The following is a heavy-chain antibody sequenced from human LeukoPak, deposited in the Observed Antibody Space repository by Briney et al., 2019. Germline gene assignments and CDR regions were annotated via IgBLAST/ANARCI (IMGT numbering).Heavy chain of an antibody. Sequence: PSETLSLTCTVSGGSISSSSYYWGWIRQPPGKGLEWIGSIYYGGSTYYNPSLKSRVTISVDTSKNQFSLKLSSVTAADTAVYYCARLTVGYSGYDWGDWGQGTLVTVSS. J-gene: IGHJ4*02. V-gene: IGHV4-39*01. CDR2: IYYGGST. CDR1: GGSISSSSYY. D-gene: IGHD5-12*01. CDR3: ARLTVGYSGYDWGD.